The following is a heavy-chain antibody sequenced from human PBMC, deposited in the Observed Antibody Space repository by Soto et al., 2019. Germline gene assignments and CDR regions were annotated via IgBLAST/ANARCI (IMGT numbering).Heavy chain of an antibody. Sequence: GGSLRLSCAASGFTFSTYTMNWVRQAPGKGLEWVSGITQSESGTHYADSVKGRFTISRDNSKNMLFLQMNSLRAEDTAVYYCANIAAAGTVDAFDIWGQGTMVTVSS. CDR1: GFTFSTYT. D-gene: IGHD6-13*01. V-gene: IGHV3-23*01. CDR3: ANIAAAGTVDAFDI. J-gene: IGHJ3*02. CDR2: ITQSESGT.